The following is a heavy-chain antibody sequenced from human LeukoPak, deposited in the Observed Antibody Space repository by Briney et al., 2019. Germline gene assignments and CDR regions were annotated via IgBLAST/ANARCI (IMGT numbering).Heavy chain of an antibody. CDR3: ARGSDEERWLQLGY. CDR1: GFTFSSYG. D-gene: IGHD5-24*01. J-gene: IGHJ4*02. CDR2: IGYDGRNK. V-gene: IGHV3-33*01. Sequence: PRGSLRLSCAASGFTFSSYGMHWVRQAPGKGLEWVAVIGYDGRNKYYADSVKGRFTISRDNSKNTLYLQMNSLRAKDTAVYYCARGSDEERWLQLGYWGQGTLVTVSS.